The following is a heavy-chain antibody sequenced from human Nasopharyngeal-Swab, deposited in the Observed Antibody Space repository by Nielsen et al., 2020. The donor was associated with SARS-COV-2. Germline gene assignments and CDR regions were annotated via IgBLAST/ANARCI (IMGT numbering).Heavy chain of an antibody. CDR2: FDPEDGET. Sequence: ASVKVSCKVSGYTLTELSMHWVRQAPGKGLEWMGGFDPEDGETIYAQKFQGRVTITEDTSTDTAYMELSSLRSEDTAVYYCATLSYGGNSPHVIWGQGTLVTVSS. V-gene: IGHV1-24*01. CDR3: ATLSYGGNSPHVI. D-gene: IGHD4-23*01. CDR1: GYTLTELS. J-gene: IGHJ4*02.